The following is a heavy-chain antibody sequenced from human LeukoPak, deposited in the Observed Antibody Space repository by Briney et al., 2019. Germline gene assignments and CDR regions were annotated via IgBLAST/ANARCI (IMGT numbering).Heavy chain of an antibody. Sequence: GGSLRLSCAASGFTFSSYSMNWVRQAPGKGLEWVSYISSSGSTIYYADSVKGRFTISRDNAKNSLYLQMNSLRAEDTAVYYCARWDSGNFVDYWGQGTLVTVSS. V-gene: IGHV3-48*04. CDR2: ISSSGSTI. CDR1: GFTFSSYS. J-gene: IGHJ4*02. CDR3: ARWDSGNFVDY. D-gene: IGHD1-26*01.